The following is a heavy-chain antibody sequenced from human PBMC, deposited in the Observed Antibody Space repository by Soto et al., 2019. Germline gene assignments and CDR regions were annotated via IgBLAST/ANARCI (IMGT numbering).Heavy chain of an antibody. CDR1: GYSFTIYW. V-gene: IGHV5-10-1*01. J-gene: IGHJ5*02. CDR3: ATRQEYYDILTGYYGGWFDP. Sequence: PGESLKISCKGSGYSFTIYWISGVRQMPGKGLEWMGRIDPSDSYTNYSPSFQGHVTISADKSISTAYLQWSSLKASDTAMYYCATRQEYYDILTGYYGGWFDPWGQGTLVTVSS. D-gene: IGHD3-9*01. CDR2: IDPSDSYT.